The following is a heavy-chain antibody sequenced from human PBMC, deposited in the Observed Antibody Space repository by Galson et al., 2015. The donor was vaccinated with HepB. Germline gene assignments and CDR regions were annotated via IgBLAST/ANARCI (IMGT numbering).Heavy chain of an antibody. D-gene: IGHD6-6*01. CDR2: IYSGGST. CDR3: ARAPRGIAARALVLGYYYYMDV. CDR1: GFTVSSNY. Sequence: SLRLSCAASGFTVSSNYMSWVRQAPGKGLEWVSLIYSGGSTYYADSVKGRFTISRDNSKNTLYLQMNSLRAEDTAVYYCARAPRGIAARALVLGYYYYMDVWGKGTTVTVSS. J-gene: IGHJ6*03. V-gene: IGHV3-53*01.